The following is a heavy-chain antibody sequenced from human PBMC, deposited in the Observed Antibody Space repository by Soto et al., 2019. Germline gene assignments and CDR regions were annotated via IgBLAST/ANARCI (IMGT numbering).Heavy chain of an antibody. V-gene: IGHV5-10-1*01. D-gene: IGHD3-3*01. CDR3: AKHWRPEWYFDF. CDR2: IDPSNSDI. CDR1: GYSFTSYW. Sequence: GESLRISCKGSGYSFTSYWISWVPQMPGKGLEWMGRIDPSNSDINYSPSFQGHVTISADKSITTAYLQWRSLRASDTAMYYCAKHWRPEWYFDFWGRGTLVTVSS. J-gene: IGHJ2*01.